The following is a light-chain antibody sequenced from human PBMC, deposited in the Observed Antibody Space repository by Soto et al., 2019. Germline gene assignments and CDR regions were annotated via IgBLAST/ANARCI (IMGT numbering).Light chain of an antibody. Sequence: EIVLTQSPATLSLTPGDRATLSCRASQSVTDYLAWYQQKPGQAPRLLIYDASNRATGIPARFSGSGSGTDFTLTISSLEPEDFAVYYCLQRTKWPPMYTFGQGTKLEIK. V-gene: IGKV3-11*01. CDR2: DAS. J-gene: IGKJ2*01. CDR1: QSVTDY. CDR3: LQRTKWPPMYT.